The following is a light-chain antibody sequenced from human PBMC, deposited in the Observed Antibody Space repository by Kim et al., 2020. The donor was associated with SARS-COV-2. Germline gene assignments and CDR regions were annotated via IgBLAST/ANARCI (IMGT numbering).Light chain of an antibody. Sequence: DIQMTQSPSTLSASIGDTFTITCRVSPSISRWLAWYQQKPGKAPKLLIYEASTLYVGVPTRFSGSGSGTEFSLTISGLQPDDFATCNFKDYGSDQSSTVSQGTKLDI. J-gene: IGKJ2*02. CDR2: EAS. CDR3: KDYGSDQSST. CDR1: PSISRW. V-gene: IGKV1-5*03.